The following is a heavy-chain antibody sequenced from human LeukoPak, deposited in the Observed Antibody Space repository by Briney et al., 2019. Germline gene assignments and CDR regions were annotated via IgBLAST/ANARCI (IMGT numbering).Heavy chain of an antibody. D-gene: IGHD1-26*01. Sequence: VASVKVSCKASGYTFTSYYMHWVRQAPGQGLEWKGIINPSGGSTSYAQKFQGRVTMTRDTSTSTVYMELSSLRSEDTAVYYCARGIGGATMAFFWFDPWGQGTLVTVSS. CDR2: INPSGGST. J-gene: IGHJ5*02. CDR1: GYTFTSYY. V-gene: IGHV1-46*01. CDR3: ARGIGGATMAFFWFDP.